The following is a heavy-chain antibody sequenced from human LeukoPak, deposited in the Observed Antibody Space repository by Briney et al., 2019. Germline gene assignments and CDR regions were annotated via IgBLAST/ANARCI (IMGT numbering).Heavy chain of an antibody. CDR1: GGSISNYY. V-gene: IGHV4-59*01. CDR3: ARVDRGPRYGSGSLFDY. Sequence: PSETLSLTCTVSGGSISNYYWNWIRQPPGKGLEWIGYIYYSGSTNYNPSLKSRVTLSVDTSNNQFSLKLSSVTAADTAVYYCARVDRGPRYGSGSLFDYWGQGTLVTVSS. J-gene: IGHJ4*02. CDR2: IYYSGST. D-gene: IGHD3-10*01.